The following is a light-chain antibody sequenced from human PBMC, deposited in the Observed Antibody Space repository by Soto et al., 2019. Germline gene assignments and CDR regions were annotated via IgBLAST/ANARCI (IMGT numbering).Light chain of an antibody. Sequence: EIVLTQSPGTLSLSPGERATLSCRASQSISTSYLAWYQQKPGQAPRLLIYGSSSRATGIPDRFSGSGSGTDFTLTISSLEPEDFAVYYGQQYGSSPKDTFGQGTKVDIK. CDR3: QQYGSSPKDT. CDR1: QSISTSY. J-gene: IGKJ1*01. V-gene: IGKV3-20*01. CDR2: GSS.